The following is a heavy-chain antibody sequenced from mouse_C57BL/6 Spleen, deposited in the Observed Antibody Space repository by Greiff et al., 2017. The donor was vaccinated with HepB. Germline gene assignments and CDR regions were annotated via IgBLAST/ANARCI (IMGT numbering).Heavy chain of an antibody. Sequence: QVQLQQPGAELVMPGASVKLSCKASGYTFTSYWMHWVKQRPGQGLEWIGEIDPSDSYTNYNQKVKGKSTLTVDKSSSTAYMQLSSLTSEDSAVYYCARWGYDEAMDYWGQGTSVTVSS. CDR3: ARWGYDEAMDY. CDR1: GYTFTSYW. D-gene: IGHD2-2*01. CDR2: IDPSDSYT. V-gene: IGHV1-69*01. J-gene: IGHJ4*01.